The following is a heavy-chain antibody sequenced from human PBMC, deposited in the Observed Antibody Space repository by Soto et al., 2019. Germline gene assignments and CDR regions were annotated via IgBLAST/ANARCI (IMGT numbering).Heavy chain of an antibody. J-gene: IGHJ4*02. D-gene: IGHD2-2*01. CDR3: ARSSSSWPHY. Sequence: PGGSLRLSCAASGFTFSSYGMHWVRQAPGKGLEWVAVISYDGSNKYYADSVKGRFTISRDTSKNTLYLQMDSLRAEDTAVYYCARSSSSWPHYWGQGLLVTGSS. CDR2: ISYDGSNK. CDR1: GFTFSSYG. V-gene: IGHV3-30*03.